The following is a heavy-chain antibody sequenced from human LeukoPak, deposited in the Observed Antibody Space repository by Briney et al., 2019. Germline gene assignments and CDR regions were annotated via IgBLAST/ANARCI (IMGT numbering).Heavy chain of an antibody. CDR2: THYSGSS. CDR3: AREGRDFWSGSRGWFDP. Sequence: SQTLSLTCTVSGGSISSGGYYWSWIRQPPGKGLKWIAYTHYSGSSFYNPSLKSRITISVDTSKNQFSLRLSSVTAADTAVYYCAREGRDFWSGSRGWFDPWGQGTLVTVSS. V-gene: IGHV4-30-4*01. J-gene: IGHJ5*02. D-gene: IGHD3-3*01. CDR1: GGSISSGGYY.